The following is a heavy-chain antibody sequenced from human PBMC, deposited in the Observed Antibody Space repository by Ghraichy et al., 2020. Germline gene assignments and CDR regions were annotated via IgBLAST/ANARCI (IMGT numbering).Heavy chain of an antibody. CDR2: ISAGGSST. CDR3: AKLRIAVAGRDFDY. J-gene: IGHJ4*02. CDR1: GFTFSNYA. V-gene: IGHV3-23*01. D-gene: IGHD6-19*01. Sequence: GGSLRLSCAASGFTFSNYAMSWVRQAPEKGLEWVSTISAGGSSTYYADSVKGRFTVSRDNSKNTLNLQMSSLRADDTAIYYCAKLRIAVAGRDFDYWGQGTLVTVSS.